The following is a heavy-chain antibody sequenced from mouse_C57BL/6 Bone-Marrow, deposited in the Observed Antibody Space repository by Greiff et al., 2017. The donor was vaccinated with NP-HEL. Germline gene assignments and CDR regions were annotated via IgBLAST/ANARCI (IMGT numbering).Heavy chain of an antibody. V-gene: IGHV10-3*01. CDR1: GFTFNTYA. D-gene: IGHD2-1*01. CDR3: VRYGNYEYYYAMDY. Sequence: EVQLVESGGGLVQPKGSLKLSCAASGFTFNTYAMHWVRQAPGKGLECVARIRSKSSNYATYYADSVKDRFTISRDDSQSMLYLQMNNLKTEDTAMYYCVRYGNYEYYYAMDYWGQGTSVTVSS. CDR2: IRSKSSNYAT. J-gene: IGHJ4*01.